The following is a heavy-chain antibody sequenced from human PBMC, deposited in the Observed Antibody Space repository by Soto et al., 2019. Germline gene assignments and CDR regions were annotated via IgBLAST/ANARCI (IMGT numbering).Heavy chain of an antibody. CDR1: GGSISSSNW. CDR2: IYHSGST. V-gene: IGHV4-4*02. J-gene: IGHJ4*02. D-gene: IGHD6-13*01. CDR3: ANSDETHFDS. Sequence: QVQLQESGPGLVKPSGTLFLTCAVSGGSISSSNWWSWVRRPPGKGLEWIGEIYHSGSTNYNPSLKGRVTISVDKSKTQFSLKLSSVTVADTAVYYCANSDETHFDSWGQGTLVTVSS.